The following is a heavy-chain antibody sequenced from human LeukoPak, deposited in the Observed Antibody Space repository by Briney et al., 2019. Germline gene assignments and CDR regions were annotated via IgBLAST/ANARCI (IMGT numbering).Heavy chain of an antibody. CDR3: ARGGGYSYGTRDWFDP. V-gene: IGHV4-34*01. J-gene: IGHJ5*02. D-gene: IGHD5-18*01. Sequence: SETLSLTCAVYGGSFSGYYWSWIRQPPGKGLEWIGEINHSGSTNYNPSLKSRVTISVDTSKNQFSLKLNSVTAADTAVYYCARGGGYSYGTRDWFDPWGQGTLVTVSS. CDR2: INHSGST. CDR1: GGSFSGYY.